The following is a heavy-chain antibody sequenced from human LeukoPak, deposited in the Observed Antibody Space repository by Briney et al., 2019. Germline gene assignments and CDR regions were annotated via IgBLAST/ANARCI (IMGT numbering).Heavy chain of an antibody. CDR1: GFTFSAYS. CDR2: LKSKTDGGTT. Sequence: GGSLRLSCAAAGFTFSAYSMNWVRQAPGKGLEWVGRLKSKTDGGTTDYAAPVKGRFTISRDDPKNTLYLQMNSLKTEDTAVYYCTRPYGSYYYYGMDVWGQGTTVTVSS. J-gene: IGHJ6*02. D-gene: IGHD4-17*01. CDR3: TRPYGSYYYYGMDV. V-gene: IGHV3-15*01.